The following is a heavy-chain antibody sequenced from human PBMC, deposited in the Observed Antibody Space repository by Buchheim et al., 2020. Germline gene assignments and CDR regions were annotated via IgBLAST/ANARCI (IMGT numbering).Heavy chain of an antibody. Sequence: QVQLVQSGAEVKKPGSSVKVSCKASGGIYNSFAFSWVRQAPRQGLEWMGGIIPLFGTATYAQKFQGKVTITADRSTNTVSMELSSLTSEDTAIYYCARDSSNYLDPNGYYYYSWGQGTL. CDR2: IIPLFGTA. D-gene: IGHD3-22*01. J-gene: IGHJ5*02. V-gene: IGHV1-69*06. CDR1: GGIYNSFA. CDR3: ARDSSNYLDPNGYYYYS.